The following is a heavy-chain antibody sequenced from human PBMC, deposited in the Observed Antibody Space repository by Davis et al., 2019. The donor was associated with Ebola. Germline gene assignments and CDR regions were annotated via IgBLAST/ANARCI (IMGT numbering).Heavy chain of an antibody. CDR2: IYSGGST. D-gene: IGHD3-10*01. Sequence: GESLKISCAASGFTFSSYSMNWVRQAPGKGLEWVSVIYSGGSTYYADSVKGRFTISRDNAKNSLYLQMNSLRDEDTAVYYCARADYGSGSSYGMDVWGKGTTVTVSS. CDR3: ARADYGSGSSYGMDV. CDR1: GFTFSSYS. V-gene: IGHV3-66*01. J-gene: IGHJ6*04.